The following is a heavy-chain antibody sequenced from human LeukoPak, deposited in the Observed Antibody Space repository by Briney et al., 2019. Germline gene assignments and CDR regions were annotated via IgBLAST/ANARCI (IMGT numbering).Heavy chain of an antibody. D-gene: IGHD6-19*01. Sequence: GGSLRLSCAASGFTFSSYAMSWVRQAPGKGLEWVSAISGSGGSTYYADSVKGRFTISRDNSKNTLYLQMSSLRAEDTAVYYCAKGGAIGGWYLDWGQGTLVTVSS. V-gene: IGHV3-23*01. CDR3: AKGGAIGGWYLD. CDR2: ISGSGGST. CDR1: GFTFSSYA. J-gene: IGHJ4*02.